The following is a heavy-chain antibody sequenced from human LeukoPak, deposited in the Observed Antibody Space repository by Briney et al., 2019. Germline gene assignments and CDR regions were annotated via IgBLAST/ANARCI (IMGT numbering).Heavy chain of an antibody. CDR1: GGSISSYY. CDR2: IYTSGST. Sequence: PSETLSLTCTVSGGSISSYYWSWIRQPAGKGLEWIGRIYTSGSTNYNPSLKSRVTMSVGTSKNQFSLKLSSVTAADTAVYYCARVDSSSWYTLYFDYWGQGTLVTVSS. J-gene: IGHJ4*02. D-gene: IGHD6-13*01. CDR3: ARVDSSSWYTLYFDY. V-gene: IGHV4-4*07.